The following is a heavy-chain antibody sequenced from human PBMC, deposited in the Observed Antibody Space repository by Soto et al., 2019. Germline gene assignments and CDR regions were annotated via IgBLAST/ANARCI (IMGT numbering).Heavy chain of an antibody. Sequence: PGGSLRLSCAASGFSFRNYAMSWVRQAPGKGLEWVAVISYDGSNKYYADSVKGRFTISRDNSKNTLYLQMNSLRAEDTAVYYCARVGIAAAGTIYFDYWGQGTLVTVSS. CDR2: ISYDGSNK. D-gene: IGHD6-13*01. J-gene: IGHJ4*02. CDR1: GFSFRNYA. V-gene: IGHV3-30-3*01. CDR3: ARVGIAAAGTIYFDY.